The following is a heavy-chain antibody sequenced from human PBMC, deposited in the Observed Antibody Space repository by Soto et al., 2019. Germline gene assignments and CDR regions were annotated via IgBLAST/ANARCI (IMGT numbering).Heavy chain of an antibody. CDR2: IKQDGSEK. J-gene: IGHJ6*03. Sequence: GGSLRLSCAASGFTFSSYWMSWVRQAPGKGLEWVANIKQDGSEKYYVDSVKGRFTISRDNAKNSLYLQMNSLRAEDTAVYYCARAQQQLGYYYYMDVWGKGTTVTVSS. CDR3: ARAQQQLGYYYYMDV. V-gene: IGHV3-7*04. CDR1: GFTFSSYW. D-gene: IGHD6-13*01.